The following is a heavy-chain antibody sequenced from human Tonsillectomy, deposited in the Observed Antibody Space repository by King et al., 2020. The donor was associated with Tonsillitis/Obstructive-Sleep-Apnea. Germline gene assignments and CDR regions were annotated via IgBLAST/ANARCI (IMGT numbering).Heavy chain of an antibody. CDR2: IYYSGST. D-gene: IGHD2-21*01. CDR1: GGSIRSSSNY. Sequence: QLQESGPGLVKPSETLSLTCTVSGGSIRSSSNYWGWIRQPPGKGLEWIGSIYYSGSTYYRPSLKSRVTISVDTSKNQFSLKLSSVTAADTAVYYCARHDGPYCGGDCYFVTHYWGQGTLVTVSS. V-gene: IGHV4-39*01. J-gene: IGHJ4*02. CDR3: ARHDGPYCGGDCYFVTHY.